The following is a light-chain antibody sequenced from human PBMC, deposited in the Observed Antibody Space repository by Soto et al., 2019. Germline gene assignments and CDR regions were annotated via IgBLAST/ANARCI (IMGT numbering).Light chain of an antibody. CDR3: QQLDSYPLT. J-gene: IGKJ4*01. V-gene: IGKV1-9*01. CDR2: VAS. CDR1: QDISTY. Sequence: DIQLTQSPSFLSASVGARVTLTCRASQDISTYLAWYQQKPGKAPNLLIYVASTLQDGVPSRFSGTGSGTEFTLTITNLQPADFATYYCQQLDSYPLTFGGGTEVEIK.